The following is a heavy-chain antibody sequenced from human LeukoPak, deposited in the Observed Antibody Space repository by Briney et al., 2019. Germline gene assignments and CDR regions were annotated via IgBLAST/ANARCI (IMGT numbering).Heavy chain of an antibody. CDR3: AKEQSSSGYFDY. CDR1: GFTFSNYG. CDR2: ITSGVGIT. D-gene: IGHD6-6*01. V-gene: IGHV3-23*01. Sequence: GGSLRLSCAASGFTFSNYGMNWVRQAPGKGLEWVSIITSGVGITYYADSVKGRFTISRDNSKNTLYLQMNSLRAEDTAVYYCAKEQSSSGYFDYWGQGTLVTVSS. J-gene: IGHJ4*02.